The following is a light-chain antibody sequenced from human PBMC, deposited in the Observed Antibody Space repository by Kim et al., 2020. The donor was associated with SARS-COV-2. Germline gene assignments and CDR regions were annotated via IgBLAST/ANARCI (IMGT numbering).Light chain of an antibody. Sequence: GQSITISCTGTSSDVGAYNYVSWFQQYPGKAPKLIIYDVSNRPSGVSNRFSGSKSGNTASLTISGLQAEDEADYYCSSYTSSNTLVFGGGTQLTVL. CDR2: DVS. CDR1: SSDVGAYNY. V-gene: IGLV2-14*03. J-gene: IGLJ3*02. CDR3: SSYTSSNTLV.